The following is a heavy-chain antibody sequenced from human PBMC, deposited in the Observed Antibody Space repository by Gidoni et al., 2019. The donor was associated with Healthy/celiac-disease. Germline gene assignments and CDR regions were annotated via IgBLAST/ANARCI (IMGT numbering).Heavy chain of an antibody. Sequence: EVQLLESGGGLVQPGGSLRLSSAAPEFTVSSNYMSWFRQAPGKGLEWISVIYSGGSTYYADSVKGRFTISRDNSKNTRYLQMNGLRAEDTAVYYCAREDRARIFGYWGQGTLVTVSS. CDR2: IYSGGST. J-gene: IGHJ4*02. CDR3: AREDRARIFGY. D-gene: IGHD3-3*01. V-gene: IGHV3-66*01. CDR1: EFTVSSNY.